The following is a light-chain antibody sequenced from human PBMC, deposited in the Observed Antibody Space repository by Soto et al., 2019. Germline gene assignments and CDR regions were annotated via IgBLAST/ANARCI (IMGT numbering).Light chain of an antibody. CDR1: SSDVGANNF. J-gene: IGLJ3*02. Sequence: SVLTQPASVSGSPGQSITISCTGTSSDVGANNFVSWYQQHPGKAPKLLIYGVTNRPSGVSNRFSGSKSGNTASLSISGLQADDDGDYYCSSYANTYNWVFGGGTKLTVL. V-gene: IGLV2-14*01. CDR3: SSYANTYNWV. CDR2: GVT.